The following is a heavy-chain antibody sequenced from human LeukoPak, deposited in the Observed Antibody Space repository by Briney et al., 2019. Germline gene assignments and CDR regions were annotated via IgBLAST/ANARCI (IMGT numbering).Heavy chain of an antibody. D-gene: IGHD2-15*01. CDR3: ARGPRCSGGSCYSNYYYGMDV. Sequence: PSETLSLTCTVSGGSISSYYWNWIRQPPGKGLEWIGYIHFSGSTNYNPSLKSRVTMSMDTSKNQFSLKLSSVTAADTAVYYCARGPRCSGGSCYSNYYYGMDVWGQGTTVTVSS. V-gene: IGHV4-59*12. J-gene: IGHJ6*02. CDR1: GGSISSYY. CDR2: IHFSGST.